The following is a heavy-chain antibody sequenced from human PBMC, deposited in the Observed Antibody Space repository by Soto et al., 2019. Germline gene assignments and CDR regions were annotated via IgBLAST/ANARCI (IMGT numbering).Heavy chain of an antibody. Sequence: EVQLLESGGGLVQPGGSLRLSCAASGFTFSSYAMSWVRQAPGKGLEWVSAISGSGGSTYYADSVKGRFTISKDNSKNTLYLQMNSLRAENTAVYYCAKRGYSYGSDYYCYYMDVWGKGTTVTVSS. CDR1: GFTFSSYA. V-gene: IGHV3-23*01. CDR2: ISGSGGST. J-gene: IGHJ6*03. CDR3: AKRGYSYGSDYYCYYMDV. D-gene: IGHD5-18*01.